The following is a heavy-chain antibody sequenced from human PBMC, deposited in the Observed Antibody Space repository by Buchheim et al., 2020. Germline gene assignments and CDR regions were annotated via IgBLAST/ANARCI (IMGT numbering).Heavy chain of an antibody. CDR3: AKEAWFSSSSFDY. CDR2: VHLGGNP. Sequence: QVQLQESGPGLVKPSGTLSLTCVVSGGSISSRNWWSWVRQPPGKGLEWIGEVHLGGNPNYNPSLKSRVSISVDKSKNQFSLRLSSVTAADTAVYYCAKEAWFSSSSFDYWGQGTL. CDR1: GGSISSRNW. V-gene: IGHV4-4*02. J-gene: IGHJ4*02. D-gene: IGHD3-10*01.